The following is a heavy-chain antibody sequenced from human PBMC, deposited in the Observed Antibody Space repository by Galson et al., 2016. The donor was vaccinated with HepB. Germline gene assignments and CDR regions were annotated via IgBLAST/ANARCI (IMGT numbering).Heavy chain of an antibody. D-gene: IGHD2-21*01. J-gene: IGHJ4*02. CDR3: ARDFLFSVDS. CDR2: ISPDGYYT. CDR1: GFPFGDYW. Sequence: SLRLSCAASGFPFGDYWVQWIRQAPGKGLMWVSRISPDGYYTVYADSVKGRFTISRDNAKNRLYLQMNSLRAEDTAVYFCARDFLFSVDSWGQGTPVTVSS. V-gene: IGHV3-74*01.